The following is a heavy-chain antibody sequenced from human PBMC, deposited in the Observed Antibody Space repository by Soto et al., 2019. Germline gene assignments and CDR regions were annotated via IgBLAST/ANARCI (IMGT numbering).Heavy chain of an antibody. Sequence: QVQLVQSGAEVKKPGASVKVSCKASGYTFTSYAMHWVRQAPGQRLEWIGWINAGNGNTKYSQKFQGRVTITRDTSASTAYMELSRLRSEDTAVDYCARVRITGPTYYYYYYGMDVWGQGTTVTVSS. J-gene: IGHJ6*02. CDR3: ARVRITGPTYYYYYYGMDV. CDR1: GYTFTSYA. V-gene: IGHV1-3*01. D-gene: IGHD1-7*01. CDR2: INAGNGNT.